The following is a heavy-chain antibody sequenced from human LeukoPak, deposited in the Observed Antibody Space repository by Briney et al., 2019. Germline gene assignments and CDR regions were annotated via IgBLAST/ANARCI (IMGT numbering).Heavy chain of an antibody. CDR2: ISGTCSTM. D-gene: IGHD2-21*02. CDR3: ARDRGTAGLDY. V-gene: IGHV3-48*04. CDR1: GFTFNIYS. J-gene: IGHJ4*02. Sequence: GGSLRLSCAASGFTFNIYSVNWDRKAPGQGMDLDSYISGTCSTMYYEASAKGRFTISRDNAKNSLYLQMNSLRVEDTAVYYCARDRGTAGLDYWGQGTLVTVSS.